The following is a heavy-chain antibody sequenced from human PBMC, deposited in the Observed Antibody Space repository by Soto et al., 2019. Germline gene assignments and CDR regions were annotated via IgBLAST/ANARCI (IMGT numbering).Heavy chain of an antibody. V-gene: IGHV4-39*01. J-gene: IGHJ4*02. CDR2: IYYSGST. CDR1: GGSISSSNYY. CDR3: ARHAYCSGTSCRILPFYC. D-gene: IGHD2-2*01. Sequence: SETLSLTCTVSGGSISSSNYYWGWIRQPPGKGLEWIGNIYYSGSTSYSPSLKSRVTVSVDTSKNQLSLKLNSVTAADTAVYYCARHAYCSGTSCRILPFYCWGRGTLVTVSS.